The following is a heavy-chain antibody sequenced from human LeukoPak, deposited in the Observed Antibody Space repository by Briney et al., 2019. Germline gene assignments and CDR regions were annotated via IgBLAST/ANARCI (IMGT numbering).Heavy chain of an antibody. CDR2: IYYSGST. CDR3: ARDRADYDSSGYLRDRNCYYFYMDV. CDR1: GGSISSYY. V-gene: IGHV4-59*01. J-gene: IGHJ6*03. D-gene: IGHD3-22*01. Sequence: SETLSLTCTVSGGSISSYYWSWIRQPPGKALEWIGYIYYSGSTNYNPSLKSRLTISVDTSKNQFSLKLSSVTAADTAVYYCARDRADYDSSGYLRDRNCYYFYMDVWGKGTTVTVSS.